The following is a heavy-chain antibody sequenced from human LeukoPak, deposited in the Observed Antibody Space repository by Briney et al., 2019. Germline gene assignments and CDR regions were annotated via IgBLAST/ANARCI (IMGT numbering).Heavy chain of an antibody. D-gene: IGHD6-13*01. Sequence: PGGSLRLSCAASGFTFSSYSMNWVRRAPGKGLEWVAFIRYDGSNKYYADSVKGRFTISRDNSKNTLYLQMNSLRAEDTAVYYCAKDGGIAAAGTGDYWGQGTLVTVSS. CDR1: GFTFSSYS. J-gene: IGHJ4*02. CDR2: IRYDGSNK. CDR3: AKDGGIAAAGTGDY. V-gene: IGHV3-30*02.